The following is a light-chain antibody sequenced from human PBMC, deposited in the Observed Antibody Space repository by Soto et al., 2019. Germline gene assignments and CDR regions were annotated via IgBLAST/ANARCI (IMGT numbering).Light chain of an antibody. V-gene: IGLV2-14*01. J-gene: IGLJ3*02. CDR1: SSDVGAYNY. CDR3: TSYTSSSTWV. CDR2: EVS. Sequence: QSALTQPASVSGSPGQSLTISCTGTSSDVGAYNYVSWFQQHPDKAPKLMIYEVSNRPSGVSNRFSGSKSGNTASLTISGLQAEDEADYYCTSYTSSSTWVFGGGTKVTVL.